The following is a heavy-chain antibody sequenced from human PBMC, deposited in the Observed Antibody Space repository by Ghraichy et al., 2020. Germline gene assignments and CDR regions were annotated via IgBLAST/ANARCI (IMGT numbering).Heavy chain of an antibody. CDR3: ARDPVDIVATNGVL. CDR2: IIPIFGTA. CDR1: GGTFSSYA. Sequence: SVKVSCKASGGTFSSYAISWVRQAPGQGLEWMGGIIPIFGTANYAQKFQGRVTITADESTSTAYMELSSLRSEDTAVYYCARDPVDIVATNGVLWGQGTLVTVSS. D-gene: IGHD5-12*01. J-gene: IGHJ4*02. V-gene: IGHV1-69*13.